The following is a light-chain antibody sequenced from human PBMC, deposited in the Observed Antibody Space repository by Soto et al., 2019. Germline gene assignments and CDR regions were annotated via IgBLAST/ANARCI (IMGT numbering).Light chain of an antibody. CDR1: SSNIGAGYD. CDR2: GNI. V-gene: IGLV1-40*01. CDR3: QSYDGTLSARYV. Sequence: QSVLTQPPSVSGAPGQRVTISCTGSSSNIGAGYDVHWYQQRPGTAPKLLIFGNINRPSGVPDRFSGSKSGTSASLAITGLQAEDGGDYYCQSYDGTLSARYVFGTGTKVTVL. J-gene: IGLJ1*01.